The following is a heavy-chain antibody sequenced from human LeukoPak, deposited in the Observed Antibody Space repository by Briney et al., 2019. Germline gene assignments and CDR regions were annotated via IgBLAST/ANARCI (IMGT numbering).Heavy chain of an antibody. CDR3: VRESERSGWFDH. D-gene: IGHD1-26*01. CDR1: GFTFSHYA. J-gene: IGHJ5*02. CDR2: ISGDGGST. Sequence: PGGSLRLSCAVSGFTFSHYAMSWVRQAPGTGLEWVSLISGDGGSTFYADSVRGRFTISRDNSKNSLSLQMSSLRSEDTALYFCVRESERSGWFDHWGQGTLVTVSS. V-gene: IGHV3-43*02.